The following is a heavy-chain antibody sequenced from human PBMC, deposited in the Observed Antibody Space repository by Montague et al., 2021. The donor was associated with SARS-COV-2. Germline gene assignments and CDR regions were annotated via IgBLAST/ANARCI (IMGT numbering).Heavy chain of an antibody. CDR2: SSGSDGGT. D-gene: IGHD3-10*01. V-gene: IGHV3-23*01. CDR3: AKDSYYYGLGYGMDV. CDR1: GLTFSNSA. J-gene: IGHJ6*02. Sequence: FRRLSCAASGLTFSNSAMNWVRQAPGKGLEWVSGSSGSDGGTHYADSVKGRFTISRDNSKNVLYLQMNSLRAEDTALYYCAKDSYYYGLGYGMDVWGQGTTVTVSS.